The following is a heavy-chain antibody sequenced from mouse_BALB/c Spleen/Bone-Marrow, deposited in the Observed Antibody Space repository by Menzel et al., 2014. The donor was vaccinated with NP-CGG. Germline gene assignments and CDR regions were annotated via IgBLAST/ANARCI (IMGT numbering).Heavy chain of an antibody. J-gene: IGHJ4*01. CDR2: IWAGGST. CDR3: ARDWLRRAMDY. Sequence: VKLVESGPGLVAPSQCLSITCTVSGFSLTSYGVHWVRQPPGKGLDWLGVIWAGGSTNYNSALMSRLSISKDNSKSQVFLKMSSLQTDDTAMYYCARDWLRRAMDYWGQGTSVTVSS. D-gene: IGHD2-2*01. CDR1: GFSLTSYG. V-gene: IGHV2-9*02.